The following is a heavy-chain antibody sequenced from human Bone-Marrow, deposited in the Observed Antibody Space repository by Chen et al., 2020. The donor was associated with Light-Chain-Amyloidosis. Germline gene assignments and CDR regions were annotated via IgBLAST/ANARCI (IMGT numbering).Heavy chain of an antibody. J-gene: IGHJ4*02. Sequence: QVQLVQSGAEVKRPGSPVRVSCKTFGSPFTSYGIAWVRQAPGQGLEWMGWISVYNGNTNHAQKFLGRATMTTDISTTTAYMELRSLRSDDTAVYYCARGAITMIFRGYDFWGQGTLVTVSS. CDR1: GSPFTSYG. CDR2: ISVYNGNT. V-gene: IGHV1-18*04. CDR3: ARGAITMIFRGYDF. D-gene: IGHD3-22*01.